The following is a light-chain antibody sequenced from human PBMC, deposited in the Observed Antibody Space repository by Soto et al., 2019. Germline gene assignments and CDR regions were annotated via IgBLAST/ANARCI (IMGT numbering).Light chain of an antibody. CDR1: QTIGSR. CDR3: QHYNSSSET. V-gene: IGKV1-5*03. CDR2: KAS. Sequence: DIQMTQSPSTLSGSVGDRVTITCRASQTIGSRLAWYQQKPGKAPKLLIYKASSLKSGVPSRFSGSGSGTEFTLTISSLQPDDFATYYCQHYNSSSETFGQGTKVDIK. J-gene: IGKJ1*01.